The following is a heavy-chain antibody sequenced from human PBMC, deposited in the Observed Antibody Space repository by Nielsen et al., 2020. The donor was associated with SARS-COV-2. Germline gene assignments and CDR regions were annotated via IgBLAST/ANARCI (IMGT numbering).Heavy chain of an antibody. D-gene: IGHD6-19*01. V-gene: IGHV3-33*01. CDR3: ARDGTVPVAGNYYGMDV. Sequence: GGFLRLSCAASGFTFSSYGMHWVRQAPGKGLEWVAVIWYDGSNKYYADSVKGRFTISRDNSKNTLYLQMNSLRAEDTAVYYCARDGTVPVAGNYYGMDVWGQGTTVTVSS. CDR2: IWYDGSNK. J-gene: IGHJ6*02. CDR1: GFTFSSYG.